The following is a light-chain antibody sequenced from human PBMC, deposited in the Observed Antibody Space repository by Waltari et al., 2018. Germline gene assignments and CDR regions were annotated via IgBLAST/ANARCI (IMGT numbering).Light chain of an antibody. CDR2: GNT. CDR3: QSYDSSLSGWV. CDR1: SSNIRAGYD. Sequence: QSVLTQPPSVSGAPGQRVTIPCTGSSSNIRAGYDVHWYLQLPGTAPKLPIYGNTNRPSGVPDRFSGSKSGTSASLAITGLQADDEADYYCQSYDSSLSGWVFGGGTKLTVL. J-gene: IGLJ3*02. V-gene: IGLV1-40*01.